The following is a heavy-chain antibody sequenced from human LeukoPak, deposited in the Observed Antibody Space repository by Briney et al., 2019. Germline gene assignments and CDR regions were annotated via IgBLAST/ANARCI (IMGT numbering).Heavy chain of an antibody. Sequence: SETLSLTCTVSGGSISSSSYYWGWIRQPPGKGLEWIGSIYYSGSTHYNPSLKSRVTISVDTSKNQFSLKLSSVTAADTAVYYCARHGIAVASFDPWGQGTLVTVSS. V-gene: IGHV4-39*01. CDR2: IYYSGST. D-gene: IGHD6-19*01. J-gene: IGHJ5*02. CDR3: ARHGIAVASFDP. CDR1: GGSISSSSYY.